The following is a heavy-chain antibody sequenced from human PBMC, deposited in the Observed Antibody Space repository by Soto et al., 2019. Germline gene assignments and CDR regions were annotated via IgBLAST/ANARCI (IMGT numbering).Heavy chain of an antibody. Sequence: QVQLVESGGGVVQPGRSLRLSCAASGFTFTTYGMHWVRQAPGKGLEWVAAISYDERNKYYADSMKGRFTISRDTSKNTLYLQMNSLRAEDTAVYFCANGRTIVSSSSSFDHWGQGTLVTVSS. CDR2: ISYDERNK. D-gene: IGHD1-26*01. CDR1: GFTFTTYG. J-gene: IGHJ4*02. CDR3: ANGRTIVSSSSSFDH. V-gene: IGHV3-30*18.